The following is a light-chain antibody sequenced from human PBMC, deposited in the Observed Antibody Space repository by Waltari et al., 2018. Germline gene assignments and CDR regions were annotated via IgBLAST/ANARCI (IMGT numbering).Light chain of an antibody. J-gene: IGKJ2*01. CDR1: QSVSSQ. V-gene: IGKV3-11*01. CDR3: QQRYSWPRT. Sequence: EIVLTQSPATLSLSPGPSATLPCRARQSVSSQLLWYQQKPGQAPRLLIYDASTRAAGIPARFSGSGSGTDFTLTISSLEPEDFAVYYCQQRYSWPRTFGQGTKLEIK. CDR2: DAS.